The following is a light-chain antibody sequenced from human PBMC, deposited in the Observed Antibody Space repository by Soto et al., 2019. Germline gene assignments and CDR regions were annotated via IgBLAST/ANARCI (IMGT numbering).Light chain of an antibody. V-gene: IGLV4-69*01. J-gene: IGLJ1*01. CDR1: SGHSSYA. Sequence: QSVLTQSPSASASLGASVKLTCTLSSGHSSYAIAWHQQQPEKGHRYLMKLNSDGSHSKGDGIPDRFSGSSSGAERYLIISSLQSEDEADYYCQTWGTGIHVFGTGTKLTVL. CDR3: QTWGTGIHV. CDR2: LNSDGSH.